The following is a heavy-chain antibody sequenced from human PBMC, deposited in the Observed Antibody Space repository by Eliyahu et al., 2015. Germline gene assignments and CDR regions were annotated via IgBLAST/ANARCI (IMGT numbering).Heavy chain of an antibody. Sequence: EVQLVESGGGLVQPGRSLRLSCAASGFXFDDYAMHWVRQAPGKGLGWVSGISWNSGSIGYADSVKGRFTISRDNAKNSLYLQMNSLRAEDTALYYCASSRVVAEPQYYFDYWGQGTLVTVSS. CDR3: ASSRVVAEPQYYFDY. D-gene: IGHD2-15*01. CDR2: ISWNSGSI. V-gene: IGHV3-9*01. CDR1: GFXFDDYA. J-gene: IGHJ4*02.